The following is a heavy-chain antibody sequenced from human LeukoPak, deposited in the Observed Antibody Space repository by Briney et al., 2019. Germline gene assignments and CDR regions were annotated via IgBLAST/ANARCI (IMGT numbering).Heavy chain of an antibody. J-gene: IGHJ3*02. CDR2: VDSSWNT. Sequence: PSETPSLTCTVSGGSISNYFWNWIRQPAGKGLEWLGRVDSSWNTNYNPSLKSRLTMSVDTSKNQFSLKVTSVTAADTAVYYCARVCGSATGYRLCGFDIWGQGTVVTVSS. V-gene: IGHV4-4*07. CDR3: ARVCGSATGYRLCGFDI. CDR1: GGSISNYF. D-gene: IGHD3-9*01.